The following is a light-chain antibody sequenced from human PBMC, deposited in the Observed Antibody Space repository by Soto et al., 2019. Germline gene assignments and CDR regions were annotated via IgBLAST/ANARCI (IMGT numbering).Light chain of an antibody. CDR1: ESVSSN. Sequence: EVVMTQSPSIMSVSPGERATLSCRAIESVSSNLAWYQQKPGQAPRLLIYGASTRATGIPARISGSGSGTEFTLTISSLQSEDFAVYYCQQYNKWRTFGQGTKVEVK. V-gene: IGKV3-15*01. CDR3: QQYNKWRT. CDR2: GAS. J-gene: IGKJ1*01.